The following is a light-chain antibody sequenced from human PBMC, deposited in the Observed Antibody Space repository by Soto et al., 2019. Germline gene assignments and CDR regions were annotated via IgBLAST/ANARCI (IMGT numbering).Light chain of an antibody. Sequence: EIVLTQSPGTLSLSPGERATLSCRASQSVDSSIAWYQQKPGQAPRLLIYDASSRATGIPGRFSGSGSGTDFTLTISRLEPEDFAVYYCQPYGSSLTWTFGQGTKVEIK. J-gene: IGKJ1*01. CDR2: DAS. CDR1: QSVDSS. CDR3: QPYGSSLTWT. V-gene: IGKV3-20*01.